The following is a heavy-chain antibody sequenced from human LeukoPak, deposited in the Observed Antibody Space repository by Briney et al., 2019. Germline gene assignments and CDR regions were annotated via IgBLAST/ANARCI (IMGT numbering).Heavy chain of an antibody. J-gene: IGHJ4*02. D-gene: IGHD1-26*01. V-gene: IGHV3-30-3*01. CDR3: AQVGATGADY. Sequence: PGGSLRLSCAASGFTFSSYAIHWVRQAPGKGLEWVTFISYDANVKYYADSVKGRFTISRDNSKNTLYLQMNSLRAEDTAVYYCAQVGATGADYWGQGTLVTVSS. CDR2: ISYDANVK. CDR1: GFTFSSYA.